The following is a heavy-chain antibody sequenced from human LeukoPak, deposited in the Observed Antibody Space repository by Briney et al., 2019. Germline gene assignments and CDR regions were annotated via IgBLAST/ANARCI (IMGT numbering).Heavy chain of an antibody. V-gene: IGHV1-2*02. D-gene: IGHD2-15*01. CDR1: GYTFTGYY. Sequence: ASVKVSCKASGYTFTGYYMHWVRQAPGQGLEWMGWINPNCGGTNYAQKLQGRVTMTTDTSTSTAYMELRSLRSDDTAVYYCARMEYCSGGSCYRRWFDPWGQGTLVTVSS. CDR3: ARMEYCSGGSCYRRWFDP. CDR2: INPNCGGT. J-gene: IGHJ5*02.